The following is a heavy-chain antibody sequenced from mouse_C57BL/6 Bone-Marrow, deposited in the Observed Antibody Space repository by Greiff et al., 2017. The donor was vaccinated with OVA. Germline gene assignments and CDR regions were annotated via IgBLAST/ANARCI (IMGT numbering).Heavy chain of an antibody. D-gene: IGHD1-1*02. CDR3: AGNEDGGCYVGFAY. V-gene: IGHV1-62-2*01. CDR1: GYTFTEYT. J-gene: IGHJ3*01. CDR2: FYPGSGSY. Sequence: VQLVESGAELVKPGASVKLSCKASGYTFTEYTIHWVKQRPGQGLEWIGRFYPGSGSYKYNEKFKVKATLTVDKPSSTVYMERSRLTSEDTAVDYGAGNEDGGCYVGFAYWGQGTLVTVSA.